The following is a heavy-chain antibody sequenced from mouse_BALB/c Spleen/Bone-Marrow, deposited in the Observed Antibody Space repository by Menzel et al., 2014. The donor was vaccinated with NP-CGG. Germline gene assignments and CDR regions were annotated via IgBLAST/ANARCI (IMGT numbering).Heavy chain of an antibody. CDR3: ADGYYDFDN. D-gene: IGHD2-3*01. CDR2: ISYSGNT. CDR1: GASITSGY. J-gene: IGHJ2*01. Sequence: EVKVEESGPSLVKPSQPLSLPCSVTGASITSGYWNWTRKFPGKKLEYMGYISYSGNTYYNPSLKSRISITRDTSKNQYHLHLISVTSEDTATYYCADGYYDFDNWGHGTTLTVSS. V-gene: IGHV3-8*02.